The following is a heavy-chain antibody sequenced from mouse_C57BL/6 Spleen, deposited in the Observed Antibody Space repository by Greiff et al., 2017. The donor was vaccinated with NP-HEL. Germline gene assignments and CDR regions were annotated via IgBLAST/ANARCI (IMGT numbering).Heavy chain of an antibody. V-gene: IGHV2-9*01. Sequence: VKLVESGPGLVAPSQSLSITCPVSGFSLTSSGVDWVRQPPGQGLEWLGVIWGGGRPLYYSALMFRLSISKYNSKSQVFLKMNSLQTDDTAMYYCAKHWLGAMDYWGQGTSVTVSS. CDR3: AKHWLGAMDY. D-gene: IGHD2-2*01. J-gene: IGHJ4*01. CDR1: GFSLTSSG. CDR2: IWGGGRP.